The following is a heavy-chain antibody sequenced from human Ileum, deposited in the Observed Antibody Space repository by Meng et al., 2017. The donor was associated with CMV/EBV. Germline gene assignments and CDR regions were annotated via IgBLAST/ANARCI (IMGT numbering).Heavy chain of an antibody. D-gene: IGHD1-26*01. CDR3: ARDLTNKWFYY. CDR2: MYFSGIA. CDR1: GDPISSGSHS. Sequence: QVQLPPWGAGLLRPSETLSLTCAASGDPISSGSHSWAWFRQPPGKRLEWIGSMYFSGIADYNPSLKSRVTISLHATQKQFSLRLTSVTAADSAVYFCARDLTNKWFYYWGQGTLVTVSS. V-gene: IGHV4-39*07. J-gene: IGHJ4*02.